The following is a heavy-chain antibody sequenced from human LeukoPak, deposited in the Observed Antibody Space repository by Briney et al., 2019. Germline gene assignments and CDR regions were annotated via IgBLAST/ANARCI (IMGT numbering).Heavy chain of an antibody. CDR1: GFSFENPA. CDR2: ISGDGEAT. Sequence: GGSLRLSCTASGFSFENPAMHWLPHAPGRGREGVALISGDGEATYYTDSVKGRLTISRDNSKDSLYLQMNSLTTEDTALCFCAKDTVRGRASSYDLYGLGVWGQGTTVTVSS. J-gene: IGHJ6*02. CDR3: AKDTVRGRASSYDLYGLGV. V-gene: IGHV3-43*02. D-gene: IGHD3-16*01.